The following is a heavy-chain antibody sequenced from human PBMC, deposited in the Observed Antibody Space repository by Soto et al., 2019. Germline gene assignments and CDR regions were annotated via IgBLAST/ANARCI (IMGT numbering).Heavy chain of an antibody. D-gene: IGHD7-27*01. Sequence: ASVKVSCQASGYTFLSYAMHWVRQAPGQRLEWMGWINAGYGNTKSSQKFQDRVTISRDTSASTAYMELTSLRSEDTAVYYCARDTGDGTFDFWGQGTLVTVSS. CDR1: GYTFLSYA. CDR3: ARDTGDGTFDF. V-gene: IGHV1-3*01. J-gene: IGHJ4*02. CDR2: INAGYGNT.